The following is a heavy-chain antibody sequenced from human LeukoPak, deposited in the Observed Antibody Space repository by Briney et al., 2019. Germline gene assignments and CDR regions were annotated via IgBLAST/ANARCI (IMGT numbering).Heavy chain of an antibody. CDR2: IYYSGST. CDR1: GGSISSSSYY. Sequence: SETLSLTCTVSGGSISSSSYYWGWIRQPPGKGLEWIGSIYYSGSTYYNPSLKSRVTISVDTSKNQFSLKLSSVTAADTALYYCARHRSPYGDAFGIWGQGTMVTVSS. D-gene: IGHD4-17*01. J-gene: IGHJ3*02. V-gene: IGHV4-39*01. CDR3: ARHRSPYGDAFGI.